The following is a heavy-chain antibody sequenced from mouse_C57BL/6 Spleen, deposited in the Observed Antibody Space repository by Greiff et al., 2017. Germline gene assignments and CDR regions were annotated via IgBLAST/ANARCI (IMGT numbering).Heavy chain of an antibody. J-gene: IGHJ2*01. CDR3: ASYYGSSSPLDD. CDR1: GYTFTSYW. CDR2: INPSSGYT. Sequence: QVQLQQSGAELAKPCASVKLSCTASGYTFTSYWMHCVNQRPGQGLEWIVYINPSSGYTTYNQTFKDKATLTSDKSASTAYMQLSHLTYEDSAVYDCASYYGSSSPLDDWGQGTTLTVSS. D-gene: IGHD1-1*01. V-gene: IGHV1-7*01.